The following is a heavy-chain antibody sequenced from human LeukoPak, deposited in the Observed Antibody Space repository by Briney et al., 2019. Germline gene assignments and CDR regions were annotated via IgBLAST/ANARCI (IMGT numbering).Heavy chain of an antibody. Sequence: AGSLRLSCAASGFSVRSHYMSWVRQAPGKGLEWVAVIYSDRRTHYGDSVKGRFTISRDNSNNTLHLQMNSLRGEDTAVYYCARCGSDYDGGAFDIWGQGTVVTVSS. J-gene: IGHJ3*02. CDR2: IYSDRRT. D-gene: IGHD2-21*02. CDR1: GFSVRSHY. V-gene: IGHV3-53*01. CDR3: ARCGSDYDGGAFDI.